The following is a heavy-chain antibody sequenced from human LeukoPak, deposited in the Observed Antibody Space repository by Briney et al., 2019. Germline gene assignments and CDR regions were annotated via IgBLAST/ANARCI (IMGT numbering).Heavy chain of an antibody. CDR2: IHHSGSS. V-gene: IGHV4-61*08. CDR3: ARAVIGYGESARFDS. J-gene: IGHJ4*02. Sequence: PSETLSLTRTVSGGSISSGGYYWSWIRQHPGQGPEWIGYIHHSGSSNYNPSLKSRVTMSIDTSKNQFFLKLSSVTAADTAVYYCARAVIGYGESARFDSWGQGSLVTVSS. D-gene: IGHD4/OR15-4a*01. CDR1: GGSISSGGYY.